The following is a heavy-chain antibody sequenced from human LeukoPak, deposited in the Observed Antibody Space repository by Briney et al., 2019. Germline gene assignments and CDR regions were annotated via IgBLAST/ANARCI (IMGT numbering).Heavy chain of an antibody. CDR1: EFTFRSHV. D-gene: IGHD3-10*01. J-gene: IGHJ3*02. V-gene: IGHV3-23*01. CDR3: AREGSSHDAFDI. Sequence: PGGSLRLSCAAPEFTFRSHVMSWVRQAPGKGLEWVSAIVGSGSTTHYADSVKGRFTISRDNSNNTLYLQMNSLRADDTALYYCAREGSSHDAFDIWGQGTMVTVSS. CDR2: IVGSGSTT.